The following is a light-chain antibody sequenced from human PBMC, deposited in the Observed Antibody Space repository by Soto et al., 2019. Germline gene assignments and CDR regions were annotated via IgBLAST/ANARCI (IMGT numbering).Light chain of an antibody. CDR2: EVS. V-gene: IGLV2-14*01. Sequence: QSVLTQPASVSGSPGQSITISCTGTSSDVGGYNYVSWFQQHPDKAPTLVVYEVSNRPSGVSNRFSGSKSGNTASLTIFELQAEDEADYYCTSYTNSGTLVFGGGTKVTV. CDR3: TSYTNSGTLV. J-gene: IGLJ3*02. CDR1: SSDVGGYNY.